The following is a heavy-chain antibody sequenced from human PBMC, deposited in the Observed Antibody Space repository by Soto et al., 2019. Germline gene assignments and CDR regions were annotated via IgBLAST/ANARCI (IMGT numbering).Heavy chain of an antibody. CDR3: VKGYSSSWYNYFSSDWFDP. CDR1: GFTCSSYA. Sequence: GGSLRLSCAASGFTCSSYAMSWVRQAPGKGLEWVSAISGNGGSTYYADSVKGRFTISRDNSKNTLYLQMSSLRAEDTAVYYCVKGYSSSWYNYFSSDWFDPWGQGTLVTVSS. V-gene: IGHV3-64D*06. CDR2: ISGNGGST. D-gene: IGHD6-13*01. J-gene: IGHJ5*02.